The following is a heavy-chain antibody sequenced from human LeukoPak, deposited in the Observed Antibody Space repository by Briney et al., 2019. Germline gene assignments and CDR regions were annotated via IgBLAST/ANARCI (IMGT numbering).Heavy chain of an antibody. V-gene: IGHV1-2*02. CDR2: INPNSGGT. CDR3: ARVRATTTMIVLDY. Sequence: ASVKVSRKASGYTFTGYYMHWVRQAPGQGLEWMGWINPNSGGTNYAQKFQGRVTMTRDTSISTAYMELSRLRSDDTAVYYCARVRATTTMIVLDYWGQGTLVTVSS. D-gene: IGHD3-22*01. CDR1: GYTFTGYY. J-gene: IGHJ4*02.